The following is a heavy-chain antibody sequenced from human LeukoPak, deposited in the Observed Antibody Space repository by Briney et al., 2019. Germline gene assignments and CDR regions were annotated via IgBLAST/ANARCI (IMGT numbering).Heavy chain of an antibody. Sequence: AGGSLRLSCAASGFTFSSYGMHWVRQAPGKGLEWVAVISYDGSNKYYADSVKGRLTISRDNSKNTLYLQMNSLRAEDTAVYYCAKDGLLSRVGAHYCYGMDVWGQGTTVTVSS. V-gene: IGHV3-30*18. CDR2: ISYDGSNK. J-gene: IGHJ6*02. CDR3: AKDGLLSRVGAHYCYGMDV. CDR1: GFTFSSYG. D-gene: IGHD1-26*01.